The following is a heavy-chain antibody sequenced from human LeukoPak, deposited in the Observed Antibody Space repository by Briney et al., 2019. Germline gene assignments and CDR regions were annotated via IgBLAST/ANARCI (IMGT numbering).Heavy chain of an antibody. CDR3: ARRRGITIFGVALNNWFDP. V-gene: IGHV1-8*01. CDR1: GYTFTSYD. J-gene: IGHJ5*02. CDR2: MNPNSGNT. Sequence: ASVKVSRKASGYTFTSYDINWVRQATGQGLEWMGWMNPNSGNTGYAQKFQGRVTMTRNTSISTAYMELSSLRSEDTAVYYCARRRGITIFGVALNNWFDPWGQGTLVTVSS. D-gene: IGHD3-3*01.